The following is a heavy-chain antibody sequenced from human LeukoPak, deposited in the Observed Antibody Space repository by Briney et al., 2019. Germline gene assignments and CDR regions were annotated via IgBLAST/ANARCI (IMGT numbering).Heavy chain of an antibody. V-gene: IGHV4-34*01. CDR2: INHSGST. Sequence: SETLSLTCAVYGGSFSGYYWSWIRQSPGKGLEWIGEINHSGSTYYNPSLKSRVTISVDTSKNQFSLKLSSVTAADTAVYYCARQRYSSSPNYFDYWGQGTLVTVSS. J-gene: IGHJ4*02. CDR1: GGSFSGYY. D-gene: IGHD6-6*01. CDR3: ARQRYSSSPNYFDY.